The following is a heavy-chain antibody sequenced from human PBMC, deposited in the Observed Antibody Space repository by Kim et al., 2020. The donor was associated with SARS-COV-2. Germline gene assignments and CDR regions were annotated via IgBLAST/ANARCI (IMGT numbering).Heavy chain of an antibody. Sequence: SETLSLTCTVSGGSISSYYWSWIRQPPGKGLEWIGYIYYSGSTNYNPSLKSRVTISVDTSKNQFSLKLSSVTAADTAVYYCARVVDYGDYVFPDAFDIWGQGTMVTVSS. CDR1: GGSISSYY. D-gene: IGHD4-17*01. J-gene: IGHJ3*02. V-gene: IGHV4-59*01. CDR3: ARVVDYGDYVFPDAFDI. CDR2: IYYSGST.